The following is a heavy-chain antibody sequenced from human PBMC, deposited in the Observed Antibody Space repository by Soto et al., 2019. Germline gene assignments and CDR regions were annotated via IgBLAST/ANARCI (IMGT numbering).Heavy chain of an antibody. CDR2: IYYNGNT. D-gene: IGHD6-19*01. Sequence: SETLSLTCTVSGGSISSGERYWSWIRQPPGKGLEWIGYIYYNGNTYYNPSLKSRLTMSVDTSKNQFSLKLSSVTAADTAVYYSEHSNVINQAGAGWSQGTLVTVSS. CDR3: EHSNVINQAGAG. J-gene: IGHJ4*02. CDR1: GGSISSGERY. V-gene: IGHV4-30-4*08.